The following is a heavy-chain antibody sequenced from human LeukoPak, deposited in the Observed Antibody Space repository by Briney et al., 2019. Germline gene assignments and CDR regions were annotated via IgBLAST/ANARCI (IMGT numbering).Heavy chain of an antibody. Sequence: PGGSLGLSCAGSGFIFRNYGMHWVRQAPGQGLEWVVVISDGGTHLYYADSVKGRFTISRDNSESTMYLQMNSLRVEDTAVYYCAKEGTRSHSQWAFDFWGQGTMVTVSS. CDR3: AKEGTRSHSQWAFDF. CDR1: GFIFRNYG. J-gene: IGHJ3*01. V-gene: IGHV3-30*18. D-gene: IGHD6-19*01. CDR2: ISDGGTHL.